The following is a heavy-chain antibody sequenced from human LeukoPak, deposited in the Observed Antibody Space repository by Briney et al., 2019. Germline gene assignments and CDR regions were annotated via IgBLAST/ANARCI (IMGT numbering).Heavy chain of an antibody. D-gene: IGHD2-2*01. J-gene: IGHJ5*02. CDR2: IIPILGIV. CDR3: ARGEDIVVVPAALLSWFDP. Sequence: ASVKVYCKASGGTFSSYAISWVRQAPGQGLEWMGRIIPILGIVNYAQKFQGRVTITADKSTSTAYMELSSLRSEDTAVYYCARGEDIVVVPAALLSWFDPWGQGTLVTVSS. V-gene: IGHV1-69*04. CDR1: GGTFSSYA.